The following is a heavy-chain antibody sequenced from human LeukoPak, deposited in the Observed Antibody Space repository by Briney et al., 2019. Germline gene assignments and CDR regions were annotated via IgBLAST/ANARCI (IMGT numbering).Heavy chain of an antibody. CDR1: GFTSSTYA. D-gene: IGHD5-12*01. J-gene: IGHJ4*02. CDR2: ISASGLST. CDR3: ARDGMSDYDYFDY. Sequence: GGSLRLSCAASGFTSSTYAMSWVRQAPGKGLEWVSTISASGLSTYYADSVKGRFTISRDTSKNTLYLHMNSLRAEDTAVYYCARDGMSDYDYFDYWGQGTLVTVSS. V-gene: IGHV3-23*01.